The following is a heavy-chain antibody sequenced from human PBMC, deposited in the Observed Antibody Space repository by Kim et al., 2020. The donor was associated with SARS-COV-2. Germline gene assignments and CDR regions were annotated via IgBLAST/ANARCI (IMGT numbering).Heavy chain of an antibody. CDR2: KQ. Sequence: KQYYADSMTGRFTISRDNSKEMLFLQMNSRRAGDMALYYCARVCGTQLDSWGQGTLVTVSS. CDR3: ARVCGTQLDS. D-gene: IGHD6-25*01. V-gene: IGHV3-33*01. J-gene: IGHJ5*01.